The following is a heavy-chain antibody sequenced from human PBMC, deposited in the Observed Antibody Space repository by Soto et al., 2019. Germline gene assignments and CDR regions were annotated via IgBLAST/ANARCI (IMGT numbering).Heavy chain of an antibody. CDR1: GFSLSTSGVG. D-gene: IGHD2-21*02. CDR2: IYWDDDK. V-gene: IGHV2-5*02. Sequence: SGPTLVNPTQPLTLTCTFSGFSLSTSGVGVGWIRQPPGKALEWLALIYWDDDKRYSPSLKSRLTITKDTSKNQVALTMTNMEPVDKATYYCAVDTYCGGDCIRPIIYWRQGTRV. J-gene: IGHJ4*02. CDR3: AVDTYCGGDCIRPIIY.